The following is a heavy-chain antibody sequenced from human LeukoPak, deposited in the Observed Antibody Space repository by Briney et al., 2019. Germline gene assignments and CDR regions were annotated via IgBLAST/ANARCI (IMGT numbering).Heavy chain of an antibody. CDR3: ARDGHATVAVNFDY. CDR2: INQDGSEK. D-gene: IGHD6-19*01. V-gene: IGHV3-7*01. Sequence: RGGSLRLSCAASGFTFSIYAMSWVRQAPGKGLEWVANINQDGSEKYYVDSVKGRFTISRDNAKNSLYLQMNSLRAEDTAVYYCARDGHATVAVNFDYWGQGTLVTVSS. CDR1: GFTFSIYA. J-gene: IGHJ4*02.